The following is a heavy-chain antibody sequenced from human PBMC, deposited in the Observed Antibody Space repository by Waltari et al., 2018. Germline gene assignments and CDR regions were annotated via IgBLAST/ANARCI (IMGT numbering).Heavy chain of an antibody. CDR3: AKDMAH. CDR2: ISWNSGSI. Sequence: EVQLVESGGGLVQPGRSLRLSCAASGFTFDDYAMHWVRQAPGKGLAWVSGISWNSGSIGYADSVKGRFTISRDNAKNSLYLQMNSLRAEDTALYYCAKDMAHWGQGTLVTVSS. J-gene: IGHJ4*02. V-gene: IGHV3-9*01. CDR1: GFTFDDYA.